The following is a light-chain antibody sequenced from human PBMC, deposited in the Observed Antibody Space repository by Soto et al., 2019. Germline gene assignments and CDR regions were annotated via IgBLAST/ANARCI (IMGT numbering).Light chain of an antibody. CDR3: QHYGSSGT. CDR1: QSVSSS. Sequence: EIVRTQSPGTLSLSPGEIATLSCRASQSVSSSLAWYQQKTGQAPRLLISGASSRATGIPDRFSGSGSETDFTPTVSRMEPEDFALDYCQHYGSSGTFVQGTKVDIK. V-gene: IGKV3-20*01. CDR2: GAS. J-gene: IGKJ1*01.